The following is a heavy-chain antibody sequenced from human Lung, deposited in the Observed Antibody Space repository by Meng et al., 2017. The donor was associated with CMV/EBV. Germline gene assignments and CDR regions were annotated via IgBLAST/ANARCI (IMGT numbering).Heavy chain of an antibody. CDR1: GFTFRTYW. CDR3: ARDRLVTTFYYFYGMDV. CDR2: IKQDGSEK. D-gene: IGHD2-21*02. V-gene: IGHV3-7*01. Sequence: GGSLRLXXAASGFTFRTYWMTWVRQVPGKGLEWVANIKQDGSEKYYVDSVKGRFTISRDNTKNSVFLQMNSLRAEDTAVYYCARDRLVTTFYYFYGMDVWGQGTXVTVSS. J-gene: IGHJ6*02.